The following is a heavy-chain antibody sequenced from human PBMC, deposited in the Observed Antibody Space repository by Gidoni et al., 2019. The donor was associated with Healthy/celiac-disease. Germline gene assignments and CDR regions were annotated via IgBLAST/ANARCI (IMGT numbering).Heavy chain of an antibody. Sequence: EVQLVESGGGLVKPGGSLRLSCAASGFTFSNAWMSWVRQAPGKGLEWVGRIKSKTDGGTTDYAAPVKGRFTISRDDSKNTLYLQMNSLKTEDTAVYYCTTDIGCSSTSCYTPGDWGQGTLVTVSS. CDR1: GFTFSNAW. CDR3: TTDIGCSSTSCYTPGD. V-gene: IGHV3-15*01. D-gene: IGHD2-2*02. J-gene: IGHJ4*02. CDR2: IKSKTDGGTT.